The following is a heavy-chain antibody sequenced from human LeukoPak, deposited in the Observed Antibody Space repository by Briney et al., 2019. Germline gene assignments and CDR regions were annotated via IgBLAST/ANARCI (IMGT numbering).Heavy chain of an antibody. J-gene: IGHJ4*02. V-gene: IGHV3-23*01. CDR3: AKQLGYCSDGSCYFPY. Sequence: GGSLRLSCAASGFTFSSYAMHWVRQAPGKGLEWVSAISNNGGYTYYADSVQGRFTIFRDNSKSTLCLQMNSLRAEDTAVYYCAKQLGYCSDGSCYFPYWGQGTLVTVSS. D-gene: IGHD2-15*01. CDR1: GFTFSSYA. CDR2: ISNNGGYT.